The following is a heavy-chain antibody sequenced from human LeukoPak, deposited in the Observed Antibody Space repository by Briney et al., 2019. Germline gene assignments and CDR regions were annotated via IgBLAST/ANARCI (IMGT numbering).Heavy chain of an antibody. CDR1: GFTFSSYS. J-gene: IGHJ3*02. Sequence: GGSLGLSCAASGFTFSSYSMNWVRQAPGKGLEWVSSISSSSSYIYYADSVKGRFTISRDNAKNSLYLQMNSLRAEDTAVYYCARKIRDDIVVVPAAIDAFDIWGQGTMVTVSS. CDR2: ISSSSSYI. D-gene: IGHD2-2*01. CDR3: ARKIRDDIVVVPAAIDAFDI. V-gene: IGHV3-21*01.